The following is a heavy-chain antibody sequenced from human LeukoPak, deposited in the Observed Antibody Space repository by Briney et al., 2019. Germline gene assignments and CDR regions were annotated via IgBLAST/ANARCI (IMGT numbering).Heavy chain of an antibody. CDR2: IYPGDCDT. J-gene: IGHJ3*02. CDR1: GYSFTSYW. D-gene: IGHD5-18*01. Sequence: GESARISCKGSGYSFTSYWIGWVRQMPGKRLEWMGIIYPGDCDTRFSPTFKGQITISADKFISTAYLQWSSLKASDTAMYYCARAQLWLRADAFDIWGQGTMVTVSS. CDR3: ARAQLWLRADAFDI. V-gene: IGHV5-51*01.